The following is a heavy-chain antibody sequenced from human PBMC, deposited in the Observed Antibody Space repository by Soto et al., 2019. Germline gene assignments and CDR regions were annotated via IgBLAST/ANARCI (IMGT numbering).Heavy chain of an antibody. Sequence: SETLSLTCTVSGGSISSYYWSWIRQPPGKGLEWIGYIYYSGSTNYNPSLKSRVTISVDTSKNQFSLKLSSVTAADTAVYYCARHPLRDWLWMDVWGKGTTVTVSS. CDR3: ARHPLRDWLWMDV. D-gene: IGHD3-9*01. CDR1: GGSISSYY. CDR2: IYYSGST. J-gene: IGHJ6*04. V-gene: IGHV4-59*08.